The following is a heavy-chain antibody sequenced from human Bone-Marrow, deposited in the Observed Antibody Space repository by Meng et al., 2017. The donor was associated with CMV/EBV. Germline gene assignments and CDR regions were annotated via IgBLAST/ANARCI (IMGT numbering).Heavy chain of an antibody. CDR1: GFTFSSYA. V-gene: IGHV3-23*03. D-gene: IGHD3-16*01. CDR2: IYSGGSST. CDR3: AKDLIRGTRTPGCGMDV. Sequence: GGSLRLSCAASGFTFSSYAMSWVRQAPGKGLEWVSVIYSGGSSTYYADSVKGRFTISRDNSKNTLYLQMNRLRAEDTAVYYCAKDLIRGTRTPGCGMDVWGQGTTVTVSS. J-gene: IGHJ6*02.